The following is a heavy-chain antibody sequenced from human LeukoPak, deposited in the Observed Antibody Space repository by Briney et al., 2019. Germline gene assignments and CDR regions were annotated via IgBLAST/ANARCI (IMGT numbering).Heavy chain of an antibody. CDR3: ARVYYGDYGDAFDI. V-gene: IGHV3-74*01. D-gene: IGHD4-17*01. Sequence: GGSLRLSCAASGFTFSSYWMHWVRQVPGKGLVWVSRINSDGSSTSYADSVKGRFTISRDNAKNTLYVQMNSLRAEDTAVYYCARVYYGDYGDAFDIWGQGTMVTVSS. CDR2: INSDGSST. CDR1: GFTFSSYW. J-gene: IGHJ3*02.